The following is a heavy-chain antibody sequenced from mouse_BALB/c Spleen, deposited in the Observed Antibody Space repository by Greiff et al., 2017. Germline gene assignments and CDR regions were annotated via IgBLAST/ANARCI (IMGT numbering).Heavy chain of an antibody. J-gene: IGHJ4*01. CDR2: ILPGSGST. Sequence: VQLQQSGAELMKPGASVKISCKATGYTFSSYWIEWVKQRPGHGLEWIGEILPGSGSTNYNEKFKGKATFTADTSSNTAYMQLSSLTSEDSAVYYCAKRGDGYLYYAMDYWGQGTSVTVSS. CDR1: GYTFSSYW. V-gene: IGHV1-9*01. CDR3: AKRGDGYLYYAMDY. D-gene: IGHD2-3*01.